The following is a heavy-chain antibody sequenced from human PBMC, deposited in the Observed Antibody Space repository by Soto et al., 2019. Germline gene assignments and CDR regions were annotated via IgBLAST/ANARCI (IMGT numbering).Heavy chain of an antibody. D-gene: IGHD3-10*01. V-gene: IGHV3-48*02. J-gene: IGHJ4*02. CDR3: ARDGGNYYGSGYFDY. CDR1: GFTFSSYS. CDR2: ISSSSSTI. Sequence: GGSLRLSCAASGFTFSSYSMNWVRQAPGKGLEWVSYISSSSSTIYYADSVKGRFTISRDNAKNSLYLQMNSLRDEDTAVYYCARDGGNYYGSGYFDYWGQGTLVTVSS.